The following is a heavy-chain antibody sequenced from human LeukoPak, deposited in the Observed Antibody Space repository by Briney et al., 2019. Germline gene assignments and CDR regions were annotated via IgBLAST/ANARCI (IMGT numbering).Heavy chain of an antibody. V-gene: IGHV1-2*02. CDR2: INPNSGGT. CDR1: GYTFTGYY. J-gene: IGHJ4*02. D-gene: IGHD3-10*01. CDR3: ARVPGSFDY. Sequence: ASVKVSCKASGYTFTGYYMHWMRQAPGQGVEWMGWINPNSGGTNYAQKFQGRVTMTRDTSISTAYMELSRLTSDDTAVYYCARVPGSFDYWGQGTLVTVSS.